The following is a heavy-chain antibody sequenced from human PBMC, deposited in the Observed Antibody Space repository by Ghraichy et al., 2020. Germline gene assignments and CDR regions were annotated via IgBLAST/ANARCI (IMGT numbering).Heavy chain of an antibody. V-gene: IGHV4-34*01. CDR2: INPSADT. CDR3: ARALGWMTDKGLYYMDV. D-gene: IGHD2-21*02. CDR1: GGSFSGYD. J-gene: IGHJ6*03. Sequence: SQTLSLTCAVHGGSFSGYDWTWIRQPPGKGLQWIGQINPSADTKYNPSLRSRVAISVEPSKNQFSLKLTSLTAADTAVYYCARALGWMTDKGLYYMDVWGEGTTVTVSS.